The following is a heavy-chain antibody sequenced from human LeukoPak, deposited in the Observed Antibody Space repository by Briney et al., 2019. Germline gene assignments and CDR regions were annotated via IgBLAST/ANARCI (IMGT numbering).Heavy chain of an antibody. D-gene: IGHD2-21*02. CDR1: GFTVSNNY. Sequence: GGSLRLSCAASGFTVSNNYMSWVRQAPGKGLEWVSVIYSGGKTYYADSGKGRFTISRDKSKNTLYLQMNSLRPEDTAVYYCARDPYCEGGACYPAPYYGLDVWGQGTTVTVSS. CDR2: IYSGGKT. J-gene: IGHJ6*02. V-gene: IGHV3-66*01. CDR3: ARDPYCEGGACYPAPYYGLDV.